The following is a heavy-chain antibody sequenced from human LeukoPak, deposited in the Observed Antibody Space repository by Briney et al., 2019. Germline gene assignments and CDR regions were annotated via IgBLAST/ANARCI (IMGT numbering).Heavy chain of an antibody. Sequence: SETLSLTCTVSGGSISSYYWSWIRQPPGKGLEWIGYIYYSGSTNYNPSLKSRVTISVDTSKNRFSPKLSSVTAADTAVYYCARTDGYNLENYYGMDVWGQGTTVTVSS. CDR2: IYYSGST. CDR3: ARTDGYNLENYYGMDV. V-gene: IGHV4-59*08. CDR1: GGSISSYY. D-gene: IGHD5-24*01. J-gene: IGHJ6*02.